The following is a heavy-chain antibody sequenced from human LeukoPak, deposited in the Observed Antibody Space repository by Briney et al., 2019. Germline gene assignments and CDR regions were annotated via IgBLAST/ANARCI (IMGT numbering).Heavy chain of an antibody. CDR2: ISGSGGST. CDR3: AKDFWVDTAMGKFDP. J-gene: IGHJ5*02. CDR1: GFTFNNYA. Sequence: PVESQRLYCAASGFTFNNYAMSWVRQAPGKGLEWVSAISGSGGSTYYADSVKGRFTISRDNSKNTLYLQMNSLRAEDTAVYYCAKDFWVDTAMGKFDPWGQGTLVTVSS. D-gene: IGHD5-18*01. V-gene: IGHV3-23*01.